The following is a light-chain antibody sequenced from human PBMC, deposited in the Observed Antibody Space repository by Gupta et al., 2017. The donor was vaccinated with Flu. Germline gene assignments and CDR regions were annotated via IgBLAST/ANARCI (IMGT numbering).Light chain of an antibody. Sequence: GDRVTITCRASQSVSNFLNWYQQNPGKAPKLLIYAASTLQCGVPSRFSGIGSGTDFTLTINSLQPEDFATYYCQQGYSTPHTFGRGTTVEI. CDR2: AAS. V-gene: IGKV1-39*01. J-gene: IGKJ4*02. CDR3: QQGYSTPHT. CDR1: QSVSNF.